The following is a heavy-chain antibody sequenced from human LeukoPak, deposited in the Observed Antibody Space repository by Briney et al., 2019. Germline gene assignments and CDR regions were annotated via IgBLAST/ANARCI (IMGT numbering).Heavy chain of an antibody. CDR1: GGSISSGGYY. J-gene: IGHJ4*02. V-gene: IGHV4-31*03. CDR2: IYYSGST. CDR3: ARATGHYYGSGSYYPTYFDY. D-gene: IGHD3-10*01. Sequence: SQTLSLTRTVSGGSISSGGYYWSWIRQHPGKGLEWVGYIYYSGSTYYNPSLKSRVTISVDTSKNQFSLKLSSVTAADTAVYYCARATGHYYGSGSYYPTYFDYWGQGTLVTVSS.